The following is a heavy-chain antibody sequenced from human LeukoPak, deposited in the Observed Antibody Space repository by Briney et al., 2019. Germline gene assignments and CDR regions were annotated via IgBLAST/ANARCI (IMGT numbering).Heavy chain of an antibody. Sequence: SETLSLTCTVSGGSISSYYWSWIRQPPGKGLEWIGYIYYSGSTYYNPSLKSRVTISVDTSKNQFSLKLSSVTAADTAVYYCARIAVAGTWGIYWGQGTLVTVSS. J-gene: IGHJ4*02. CDR1: GGSISSYY. CDR3: ARIAVAGTWGIY. V-gene: IGHV4-59*12. CDR2: IYYSGST. D-gene: IGHD6-19*01.